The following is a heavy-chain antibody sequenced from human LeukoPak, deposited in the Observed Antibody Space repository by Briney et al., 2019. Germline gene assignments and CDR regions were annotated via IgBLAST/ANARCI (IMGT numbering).Heavy chain of an antibody. CDR3: ARASGGGYYFDY. Sequence: PGGSLRLSCAASGFTFSSYSMNWVRQAPGKGLEWVSSISSSSTYIYYADSVKGRFTVSRDNAKNSLYLRMNSLRAEDTAVYYCARASGGGYYFDYWGQGTLVTVSS. D-gene: IGHD2-15*01. V-gene: IGHV3-21*01. CDR1: GFTFSSYS. J-gene: IGHJ4*02. CDR2: ISSSSTYI.